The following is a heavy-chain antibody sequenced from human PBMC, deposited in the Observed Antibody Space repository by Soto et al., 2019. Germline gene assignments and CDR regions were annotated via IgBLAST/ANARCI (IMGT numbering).Heavy chain of an antibody. J-gene: IGHJ6*02. V-gene: IGHV1-18*01. CDR2: ISAYNGNT. Sequence: QVQLVQSGGEVKKPGASVKVSCKTSGYIFTTYGISWVRQAPGQGLEWMGWISAYNGNTNYAQKLQDRVTMTTDTSTSTAYMELRSLRSDDTAVYYCAREGPAPYYYYGMDVWGQGSTVTVSS. CDR3: AREGPAPYYYYGMDV. CDR1: GYIFTTYG.